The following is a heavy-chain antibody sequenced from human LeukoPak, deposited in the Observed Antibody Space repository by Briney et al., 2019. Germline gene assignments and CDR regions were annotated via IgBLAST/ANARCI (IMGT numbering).Heavy chain of an antibody. CDR1: GYTFTGYY. V-gene: IGHV1-2*02. CDR2: INPNSGGT. CDR3: AVEMATNDAFDI. J-gene: IGHJ3*02. D-gene: IGHD5-24*01. Sequence: ASVKVSCKASGYTFTGYYMHWVRQAPGQGLEWMGWINPNSGGTNYAQKFQGRVTMTRDTSISTAYMELSRLRSDDTAVYYCAVEMATNDAFDIWGQGTMVTVSS.